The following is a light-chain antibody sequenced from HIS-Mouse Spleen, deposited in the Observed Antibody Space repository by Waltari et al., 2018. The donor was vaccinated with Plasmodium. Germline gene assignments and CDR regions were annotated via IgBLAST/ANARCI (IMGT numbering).Light chain of an antibody. CDR3: YSTDSSGNHRV. J-gene: IGLJ3*02. CDR1: ALPKTY. V-gene: IGLV3-10*01. CDR2: EDS. Sequence: SYELTQPPSVSVSPGQTARIPCSGDALPKTYDYLYQQKSGQAPVLVIYEDSKRPSGIPERFSGSSSGTMATLTISGAQVEDEADYYCYSTDSSGNHRVFGGGTKLTVL.